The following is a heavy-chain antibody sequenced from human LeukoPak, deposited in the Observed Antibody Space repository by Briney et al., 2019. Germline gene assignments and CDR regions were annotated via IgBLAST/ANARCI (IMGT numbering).Heavy chain of an antibody. CDR3: AKDFRAKSGSGSYGWFDP. J-gene: IGHJ5*02. CDR2: ISSSGSTI. D-gene: IGHD3-10*01. Sequence: PGGSLRLSCAASGFTFSSYEMNWVRQAPGKGLEWVSYISSSGSTIYYADSVKGRFTISRDNAKNSLYLQMNSLRADDTAVYYCAKDFRAKSGSGSYGWFDPWGQGTLVTVSS. CDR1: GFTFSSYE. V-gene: IGHV3-48*03.